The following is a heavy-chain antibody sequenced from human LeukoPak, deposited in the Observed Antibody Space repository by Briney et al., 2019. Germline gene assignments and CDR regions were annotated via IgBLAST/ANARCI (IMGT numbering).Heavy chain of an antibody. Sequence: ASVKVSCKASGYTFTSYYMHWVRQAPGQGLEWMGIINPSGGSTSYAQKLQGRVTMTTDTSTSTAYMELRSLRSDDTAVYYCARDGRYGSGSYPDYWGQGTLVTVSS. CDR2: INPSGGST. CDR3: ARDGRYGSGSYPDY. V-gene: IGHV1-46*01. CDR1: GYTFTSYY. J-gene: IGHJ4*02. D-gene: IGHD3-10*01.